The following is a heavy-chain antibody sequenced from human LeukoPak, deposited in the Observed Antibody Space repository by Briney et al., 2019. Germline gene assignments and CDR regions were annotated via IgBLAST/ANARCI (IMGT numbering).Heavy chain of an antibody. CDR3: AKDKDLDDAFDI. Sequence: ETLSLTCTVSGGSISSYYWSWVRQAPGKGLEWVSAISGSGGSTYYADSVKGRFTISRDNSKNTLYLQMNSLRAEDTAVYYCAKDKDLDDAFDIWGQGTMVTVSS. V-gene: IGHV3-23*01. CDR2: ISGSGGST. J-gene: IGHJ3*02. CDR1: GGSISSYY.